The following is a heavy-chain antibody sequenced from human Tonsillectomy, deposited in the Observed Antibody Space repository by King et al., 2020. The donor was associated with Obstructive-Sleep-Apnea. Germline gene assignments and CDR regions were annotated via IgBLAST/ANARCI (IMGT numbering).Heavy chain of an antibody. Sequence: LQLQESCPGLVKPSETLSLTCTVSSGSLSSSDYYWGWIRQPPGKGLEWIGSIDYSGNTYYNPSLKSRFTISTDTSKNQFSLRLSSVTAADTAVYYCARGSIWSLYYFDSWGQGTLVTVSS. V-gene: IGHV4-39*07. J-gene: IGHJ4*02. D-gene: IGHD3-10*01. CDR3: ARGSIWSLYYFDS. CDR1: SGSLSSSDYY. CDR2: IDYSGNT.